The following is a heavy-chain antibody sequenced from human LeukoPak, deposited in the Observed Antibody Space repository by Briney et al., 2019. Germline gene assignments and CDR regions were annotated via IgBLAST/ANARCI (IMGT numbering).Heavy chain of an antibody. V-gene: IGHV1-2*06. Sequence: ASVKVSCTASGYTFTGYYMHWVRQAPGQGLEWMGRINPNSGGTNYAQKFQGRVTMTRDTSISTAYMELSRLRSDDTAVYYCARGCSSATCYHGIGWFDPWGQGTLVTVPS. CDR2: INPNSGGT. CDR3: ARGCSSATCYHGIGWFDP. J-gene: IGHJ5*02. D-gene: IGHD2-2*01. CDR1: GYTFTGYY.